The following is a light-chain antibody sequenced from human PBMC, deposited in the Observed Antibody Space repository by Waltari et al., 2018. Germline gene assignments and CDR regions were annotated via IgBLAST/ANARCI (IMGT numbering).Light chain of an antibody. CDR3: QRYGSSPLVS. J-gene: IGKJ3*01. CDR2: GAS. CDR1: QSVTSNY. Sequence: EIVLTQSPGTLSLSPGERATLSCRASQSVTSNYLAWYQQQPGQPPSLLIYGASTRATGIPDRLSGSGSGTDFTLTISSVEPEDFAVYYCQRYGSSPLVSFGPGTKVDIK. V-gene: IGKV3-20*01.